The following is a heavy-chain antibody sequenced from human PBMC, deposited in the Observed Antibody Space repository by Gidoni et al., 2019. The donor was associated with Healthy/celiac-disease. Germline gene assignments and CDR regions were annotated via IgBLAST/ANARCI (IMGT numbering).Heavy chain of an antibody. D-gene: IGHD3-3*01. V-gene: IGHV5-10-1*03. CDR2: IVPSDSET. CDR1: GYSFTRPC. Sequence: EVQLVQSGAEVKKPGESLRIPCKGSGYSFTRPCTSWVRQMPGKGLEWMGRIVPSDSETNYSPSFQVHVTISADKSISTAYLQWSSLKASDTAMYYCARHHISSPYDFWSGSRYNWFDPWGQGTLVTVSS. CDR3: ARHHISSPYDFWSGSRYNWFDP. J-gene: IGHJ5*02.